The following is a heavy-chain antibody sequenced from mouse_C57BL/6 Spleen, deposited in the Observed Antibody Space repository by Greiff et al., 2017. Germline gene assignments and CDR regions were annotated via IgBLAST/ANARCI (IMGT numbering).Heavy chain of an antibody. Sequence: QVQLQQPGAELVKPGASVKLSCKASGYTFTSYWMHWVKQRPGQGLEWIGMIHPNSGSTNYNEKFKSKATLTVDKSSSTAYMQLSSLTSEDSAVYYCARDYSNALYAMDYWGQGTSVTVTS. CDR2: IHPNSGST. D-gene: IGHD2-5*01. V-gene: IGHV1-64*01. J-gene: IGHJ4*01. CDR1: GYTFTSYW. CDR3: ARDYSNALYAMDY.